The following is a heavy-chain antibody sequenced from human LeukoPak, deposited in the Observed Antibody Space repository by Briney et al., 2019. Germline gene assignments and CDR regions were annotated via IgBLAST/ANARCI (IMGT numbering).Heavy chain of an antibody. J-gene: IGHJ4*02. Sequence: GGSLRLSCAASGFTFDDYAMHWVRQAPGKGLEWVSLISGDGGSTYYADSVKGRFTISRDNSKNTLYLQMNSLRAEDTAVYYCAKDLGGWYYFDYWGQGTLVTVSS. D-gene: IGHD6-19*01. CDR1: GFTFDDYA. CDR3: AKDLGGWYYFDY. CDR2: ISGDGGST. V-gene: IGHV3-43*02.